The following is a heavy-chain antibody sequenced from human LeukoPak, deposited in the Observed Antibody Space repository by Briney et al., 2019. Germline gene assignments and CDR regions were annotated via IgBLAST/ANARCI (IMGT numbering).Heavy chain of an antibody. V-gene: IGHV4-38-2*02. J-gene: IGHJ5*02. CDR2: IYHSGST. D-gene: IGHD3-10*01. CDR1: GYSISSGYY. Sequence: SETLSLTCTVSGYSISSGYYWGWIRQPPGKGLEWIGRIYHSGSTYYNPSLKSRVTISVDTSKNQFSLRLSSVTAADTAVYYCARGKITMVRGVIYRNWFDPWGQGTLVTVSS. CDR3: ARGKITMVRGVIYRNWFDP.